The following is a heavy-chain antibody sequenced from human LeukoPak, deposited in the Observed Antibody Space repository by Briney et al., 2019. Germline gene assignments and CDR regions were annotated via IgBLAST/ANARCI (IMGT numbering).Heavy chain of an antibody. J-gene: IGHJ4*02. D-gene: IGHD3-22*01. Sequence: ASVKVSCKASGYTFTSSYIHWVRQAPGQGLEWMGIINPSGGTTIYAQKFQGRVTITADKSTSTAYMELSSLRSEDTAVYYCARENYYDSSGYHYYFDYWGQGTLVTVSS. V-gene: IGHV1-46*01. CDR1: GYTFTSSY. CDR2: INPSGGTT. CDR3: ARENYYDSSGYHYYFDY.